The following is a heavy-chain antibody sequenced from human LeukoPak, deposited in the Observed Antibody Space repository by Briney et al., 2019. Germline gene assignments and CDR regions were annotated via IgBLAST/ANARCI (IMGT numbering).Heavy chain of an antibody. D-gene: IGHD6-19*01. CDR3: AKAAGLWLAYFDY. CDR2: ISGSGGST. V-gene: IGHV3-23*01. Sequence: PGGPLRLSCAASGFTFSSYAMSWVRQAPGKGLGWVSAISGSGGSTYYADSVKGRFTISRDNSKNTLYLQMNSLRAEDTAVYYCAKAAGLWLAYFDYWGQGTLVTVSS. CDR1: GFTFSSYA. J-gene: IGHJ4*02.